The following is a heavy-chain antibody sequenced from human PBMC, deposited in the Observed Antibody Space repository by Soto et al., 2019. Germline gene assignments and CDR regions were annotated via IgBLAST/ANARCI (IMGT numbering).Heavy chain of an antibody. CDR3: ATDKDRGYYYDSSGYYPDY. CDR1: GYTFTSYG. D-gene: IGHD3-22*01. V-gene: IGHV1-18*01. Sequence: ASVKVSCKASGYTFTSYGISWVRQAPGQGLEWMVGISAYTGNTNYAQKLQGRVTMTTDKSTSTAYMELRSLRSDDPAVYYCATDKDRGYYYDSSGYYPDYWGQ. CDR2: ISAYTGNT. J-gene: IGHJ4*01.